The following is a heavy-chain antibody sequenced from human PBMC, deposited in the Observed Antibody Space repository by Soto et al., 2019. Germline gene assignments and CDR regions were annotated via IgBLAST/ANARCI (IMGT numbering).Heavy chain of an antibody. CDR1: DFSFRNYG. V-gene: IGHV3-30*18. J-gene: IGHJ6*02. CDR2: ISYDGRNK. D-gene: IGHD1-26*01. Sequence: QERVVKSGGGEVQPGTSLRLSCVASDFSFRNYGMHWVRQAPGKGLEWVADISYDGRNKYYAESVKGRFTISRDNSKNTLYLQMNSLRTEDTAVYYCAKDWRWEQQIYGMNVWGQGTTVTVSS. CDR3: AKDWRWEQQIYGMNV.